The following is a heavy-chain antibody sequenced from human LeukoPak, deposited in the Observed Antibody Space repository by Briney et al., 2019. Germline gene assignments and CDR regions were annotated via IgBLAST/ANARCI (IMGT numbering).Heavy chain of an antibody. CDR2: INPNSGGT. D-gene: IGHD5-12*01. J-gene: IGHJ5*02. V-gene: IGHV1-2*02. Sequence: WASVKVSCKASGYTFTGYYTHWVRQAPGQGLEWMGWINPNSGGTNYAQKFQGRVTMTRDTSISTAYMELSRLRSDDTAVYYCARADLLVATKERGWFDPWGQGTLVTVSS. CDR3: ARADLLVATKERGWFDP. CDR1: GYTFTGYY.